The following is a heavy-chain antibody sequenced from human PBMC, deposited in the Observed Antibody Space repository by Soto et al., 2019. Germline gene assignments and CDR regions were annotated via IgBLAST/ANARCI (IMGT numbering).Heavy chain of an antibody. J-gene: IGHJ5*02. V-gene: IGHV1-69*02. CDR3: ARVLGWFDP. CDR2: IIPILGIA. Sequence: ASVKVSCKASGGTFSSYTISWVRQAPGQGLEWMGRIIPILGIANYAQKLQGRVTMTTDTSTSTAYMELRSLRSDDTAVYYCARVLGWFDPWGQGTLVTVSS. CDR1: GGTFSSYT.